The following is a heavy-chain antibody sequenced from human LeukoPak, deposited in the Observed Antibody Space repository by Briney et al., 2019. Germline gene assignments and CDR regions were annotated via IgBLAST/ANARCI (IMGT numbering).Heavy chain of an antibody. CDR1: GFTFSSYA. V-gene: IGHV3-23*01. J-gene: IGHJ4*02. D-gene: IGHD3-10*01. Sequence: PGGSLRLSCAASGFTFSSYAMSWVRQAPGKGLEWVSSITDSGGGTFYADSVKGRFTFSRDNSKNTLFLQLNSLRAEDTAVYYCAKRGAGYYFDYWGQGTLVTVSS. CDR2: ITDSGGGT. CDR3: AKRGAGYYFDY.